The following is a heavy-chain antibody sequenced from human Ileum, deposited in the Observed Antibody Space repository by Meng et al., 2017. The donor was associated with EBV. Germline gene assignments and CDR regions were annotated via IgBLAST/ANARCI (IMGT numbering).Heavy chain of an antibody. V-gene: IGHV4-61*01. D-gene: IGHD1-26*01. CDR2: MSYSGST. CDR1: GGSVSSAHSF. CDR3: AGDPHSGSPH. Sequence: VQPQESGPGLVKPSEPLSLPCTVSGGSVSSAHSFWTWIRQPPGKGLEWIGYMSYSGSTNYSPPLESRVTISVDTSKNQFSLKLSSVTAADTAVYYCAGDPHSGSPHWGQGTLVTVSS. J-gene: IGHJ4*02.